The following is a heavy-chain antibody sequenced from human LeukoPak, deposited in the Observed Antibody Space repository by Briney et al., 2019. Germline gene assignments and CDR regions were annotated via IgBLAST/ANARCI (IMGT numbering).Heavy chain of an antibody. Sequence: ASVKVSCKASGYTFTGYYMHWVRQAPGQGLEWMGWINPNSGGTNYAQKFQGRVTMTRDTSISTAYMELSRLRSEDTAVYYCARGGDIVVVPAALEVWGQGTTVTVSS. V-gene: IGHV1-2*02. J-gene: IGHJ6*02. D-gene: IGHD2-2*01. CDR3: ARGGDIVVVPAALEV. CDR1: GYTFTGYY. CDR2: INPNSGGT.